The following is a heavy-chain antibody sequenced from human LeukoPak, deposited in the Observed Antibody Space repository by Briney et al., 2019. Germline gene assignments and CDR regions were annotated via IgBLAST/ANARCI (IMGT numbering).Heavy chain of an antibody. V-gene: IGHV3-23*01. D-gene: IGHD6-13*01. Sequence: GGSLRLSCAASGFTFSSDAMSWVRQAPGKGLEWVSAISGSGGNTYYADSVQGRFTISRDNSKSTLYLQMSSLRAEDTAVYYCAKSGSSWYLGWFDPWGQGTLVTVSS. CDR3: AKSGSSWYLGWFDP. CDR2: ISGSGGNT. CDR1: GFTFSSDA. J-gene: IGHJ5*02.